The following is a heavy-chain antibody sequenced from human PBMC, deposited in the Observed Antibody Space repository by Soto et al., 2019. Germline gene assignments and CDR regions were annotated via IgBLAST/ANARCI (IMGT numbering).Heavy chain of an antibody. D-gene: IGHD3-22*01. Sequence: GESLKISCKGSGYSFTSYWIAWVRQMPGKGLEWMGIIYPGDSDTRYSPSFQGQVTISADKSISTAYLQWSSLKASDTAMYYCARDYYDSSGYYQGMDVWGKGTTVTVSS. CDR2: IYPGDSDT. V-gene: IGHV5-51*01. CDR1: GYSFTSYW. J-gene: IGHJ6*04. CDR3: ARDYYDSSGYYQGMDV.